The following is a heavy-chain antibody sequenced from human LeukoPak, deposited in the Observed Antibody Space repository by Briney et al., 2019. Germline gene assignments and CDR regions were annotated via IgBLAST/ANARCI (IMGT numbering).Heavy chain of an antibody. Sequence: SQTLSLTCTVSGDSISSGDYYWSWIRQPAGKGLEWIGRIYTSGSTNYNPSLKSRVTISVDTSKNQFSLKLTSVTAADTAVYYCARAVGATLQNFDYWGQGTLVTVSS. J-gene: IGHJ4*02. CDR2: IYTSGST. V-gene: IGHV4-61*02. D-gene: IGHD1-26*01. CDR1: GDSISSGDYY. CDR3: ARAVGATLQNFDY.